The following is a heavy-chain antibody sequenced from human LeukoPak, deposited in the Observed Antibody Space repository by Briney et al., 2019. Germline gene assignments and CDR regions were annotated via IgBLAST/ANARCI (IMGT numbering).Heavy chain of an antibody. Sequence: GESLKISCKGSGYSFTNYWIGWVRQMPGKGLEWMGIIYPGYSDTRYSPSFQGQVTISADKPISTAYLQWSSLKASDTAMYFCARRVPGDASDIWGQGTMVTVSS. CDR2: IYPGYSDT. J-gene: IGHJ3*02. V-gene: IGHV5-51*01. CDR1: GYSFTNYW. CDR3: ARRVPGDASDI.